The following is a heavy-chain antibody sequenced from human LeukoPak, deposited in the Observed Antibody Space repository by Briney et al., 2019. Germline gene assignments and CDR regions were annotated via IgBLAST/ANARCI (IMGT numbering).Heavy chain of an antibody. D-gene: IGHD6-19*01. V-gene: IGHV3-23*01. CDR2: ITGSGGNT. CDR3: AKDRVPVTGRTGGLDY. J-gene: IGHJ4*02. CDR1: GFNFTIYA. Sequence: PGGSLRLSCAASGFNFTIYAMNWARQAPGKGLEWVSGITGSGGNTDYADSVKGRFTISRDNSKNTVYLQMNGLRAEDTAVYYRAKDRVPVTGRTGGLDYWGQGTLVTVSS.